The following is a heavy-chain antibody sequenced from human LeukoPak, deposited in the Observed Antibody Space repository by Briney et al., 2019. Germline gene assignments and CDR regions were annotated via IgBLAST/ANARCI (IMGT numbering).Heavy chain of an antibody. V-gene: IGHV3-53*01. CDR2: IYSGGST. D-gene: IGHD6-19*01. CDR3: AKHSSGWPYFDY. Sequence: GALRLSCAASGFTVSSNYMSWVRQAPGKGLEWVSVIYSGGSTYYADFVKGRFTISRDNSKNTLYLQMNSLRAEDTAVYYCAKHSSGWPYFDYWGQGTLVTVSS. CDR1: GFTVSSNY. J-gene: IGHJ4*02.